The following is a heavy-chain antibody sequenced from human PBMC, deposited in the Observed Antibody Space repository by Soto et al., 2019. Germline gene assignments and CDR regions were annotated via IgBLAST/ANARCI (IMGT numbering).Heavy chain of an antibody. Sequence: QVQLQESGPGLVKPSQTLSLTCAVSGGSISSGAYYWSWIRQHPGKGLEWIGYIYYSGSTYYNPSLESRVSISVDTSKNQISLKLSSVAAADTAVYYCTRRSPAATGGGMDVWGQGTTVTVSS. CDR3: TRRSPAATGGGMDV. CDR2: IYYSGST. V-gene: IGHV4-31*11. J-gene: IGHJ6*02. D-gene: IGHD2-2*01. CDR1: GGSISSGAYY.